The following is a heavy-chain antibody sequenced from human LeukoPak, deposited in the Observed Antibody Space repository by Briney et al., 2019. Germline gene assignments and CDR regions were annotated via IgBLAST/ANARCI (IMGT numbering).Heavy chain of an antibody. V-gene: IGHV4-4*07. CDR1: GGSISSYY. Sequence: SETLSLTCSVSGGSISSYYWTWIRQPAGKGLEWIGHIYTSGSTNYNPSLKSRVIISVNKSKNHFSLKLNSVTAADTAVYYCAREGAGTLFTFDIWGQGTMVTVSS. D-gene: IGHD3-10*01. J-gene: IGHJ3*02. CDR2: IYTSGST. CDR3: AREGAGTLFTFDI.